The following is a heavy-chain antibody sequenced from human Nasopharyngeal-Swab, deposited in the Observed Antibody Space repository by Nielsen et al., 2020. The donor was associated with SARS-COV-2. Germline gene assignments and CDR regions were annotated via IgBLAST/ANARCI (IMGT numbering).Heavy chain of an antibody. CDR3: ARDREGGGYGGNSGY. Sequence: GESLKISCAASGLTFTNSWMSWVRQAPGKGLEWVANIKQDGSDKYYVDSVKGRFTISRDNAKNSLELQMNSLRAEDTAVYYCARDREGGGYGGNSGYWGQGTLVTVSS. D-gene: IGHD4-23*01. CDR2: IKQDGSDK. V-gene: IGHV3-7*01. J-gene: IGHJ4*02. CDR1: GLTFTNSW.